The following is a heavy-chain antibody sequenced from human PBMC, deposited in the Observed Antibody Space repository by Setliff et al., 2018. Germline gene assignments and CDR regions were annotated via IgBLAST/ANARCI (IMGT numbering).Heavy chain of an antibody. Sequence: SETLSLTCTVSGDSISGRFWNWIRQPPGKGLEWIGYIYYSGSTNYNPSLKSRVTISVDTSKNHFSLKLSSVTAADTAVYYCAGSTVTQVDYWGQGTLVTVSS. CDR2: IYYSGST. CDR3: AGSTVTQVDY. J-gene: IGHJ4*02. CDR1: GDSISGRF. V-gene: IGHV4-59*08. D-gene: IGHD4-17*01.